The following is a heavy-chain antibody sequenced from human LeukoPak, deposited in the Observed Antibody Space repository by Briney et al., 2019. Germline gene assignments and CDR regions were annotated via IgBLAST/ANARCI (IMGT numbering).Heavy chain of an antibody. J-gene: IGHJ4*02. CDR1: GGSISSGDYY. CDR2: IYYSGST. V-gene: IGHV4-30-4*01. CDR3: ARLGVVVPAV. D-gene: IGHD2-2*01. Sequence: ASETLSLTCTVSGGSISSGDYYWSWIRQPPGKGLEWIGYIYYSGSTYYNPSLKCRVTISVDTSKNQFSLKLSSVTAADTAVYYCARLGVVVPAVWGQGTLVTVSS.